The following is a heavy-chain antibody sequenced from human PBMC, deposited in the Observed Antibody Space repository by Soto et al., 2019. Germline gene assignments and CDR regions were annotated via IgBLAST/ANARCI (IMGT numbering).Heavy chain of an antibody. J-gene: IGHJ4*02. CDR1: GFTFSSYA. CDR2: ISGSGGST. CDR3: AKGGIAAAGTRFY. V-gene: IGHV3-23*01. D-gene: IGHD6-13*01. Sequence: PRGSLRLSCSASGFTFSSYAMSWFRQAPGKGLEWVSAISGSGGSTYYADSVKGRFTISRDNSKNTLYLQMNSLRAEDTAVYYCAKGGIAAAGTRFYWGQGTLVTVSS.